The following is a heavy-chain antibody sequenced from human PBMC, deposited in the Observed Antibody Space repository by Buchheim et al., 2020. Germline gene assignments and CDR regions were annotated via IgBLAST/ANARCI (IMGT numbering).Heavy chain of an antibody. CDR1: GLTFRNFA. CDR3: ARDIGGTFYFDY. CDR2: ISGSGDNT. D-gene: IGHD4-23*01. J-gene: IGHJ4*02. Sequence: EVQLLESGGGLVQPGGSLRLSCAASGLTFRNFAMSWVRQAPGKGLEWVSSISGSGDNTYYADSVKGRFTISRDNAKNSLYLQMNSLRVEDTAIYYCARDIGGTFYFDYWGQGSL. V-gene: IGHV3-23*01.